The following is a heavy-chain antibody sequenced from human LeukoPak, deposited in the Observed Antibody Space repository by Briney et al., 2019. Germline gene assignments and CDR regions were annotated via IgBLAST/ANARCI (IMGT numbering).Heavy chain of an antibody. CDR3: AVLPGKSGTASY. Sequence: SETLSLTCIVSGASMSSYYWSWIRQPPGKGLEWIAYIYYSGTTNYNPSLMSRVTISVDTSKNQFSLKLNCVNAADTAVYYCAVLPGKSGTASYWGQGTLVTVSS. V-gene: IGHV4-59*01. D-gene: IGHD2-21*02. J-gene: IGHJ4*02. CDR2: IYYSGTT. CDR1: GASMSSYY.